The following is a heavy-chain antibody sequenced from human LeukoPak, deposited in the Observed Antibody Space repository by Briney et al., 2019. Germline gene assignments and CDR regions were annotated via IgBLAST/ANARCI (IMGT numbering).Heavy chain of an antibody. Sequence: SETLSLPCTVSGYSISSGYYWGWIRHPPGKGLEWIGSIYHSGSTYYNPSLKSRVTISVDTSKNQFSLKLSSVTAADTAVYYCARDIVVVVRENYYYYMDVWGKGTTVTVSS. CDR2: IYHSGST. CDR1: GYSISSGYY. J-gene: IGHJ6*03. CDR3: ARDIVVVVRENYYYYMDV. V-gene: IGHV4-38-2*02. D-gene: IGHD3-22*01.